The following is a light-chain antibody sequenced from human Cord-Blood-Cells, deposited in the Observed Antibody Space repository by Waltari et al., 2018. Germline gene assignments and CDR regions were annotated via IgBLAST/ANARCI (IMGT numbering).Light chain of an antibody. Sequence: QTVVTQEPSFSVSPGGTVTLTCGLSSGSVSTSYYPSWYQQTPGQAPRTLIYSTNPRSSGVPDRFSGSIIGNKAALTITGAQADDESDYYCVLYMGSGISVFGGGTKLTVL. CDR1: SGSVSTSYY. V-gene: IGLV8-61*01. CDR3: VLYMGSGISV. CDR2: STN. J-gene: IGLJ3*02.